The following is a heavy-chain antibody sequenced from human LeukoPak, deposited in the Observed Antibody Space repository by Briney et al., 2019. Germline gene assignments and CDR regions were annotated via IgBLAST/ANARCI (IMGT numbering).Heavy chain of an antibody. J-gene: IGHJ4*02. CDR1: GFTFTNYW. Sequence: PGGSLRLSCAASGFTFTNYWMSWVRQAPGKGLELVANIKQDGSEKYYVDSVKGRFTISRDNAKNSLYLQMNSLRAEDTAVYYCARDVGVVPYGDYDRSGYWGQGTLVTVSS. CDR3: ARDVGVVPYGDYDRSGY. D-gene: IGHD4-17*01. CDR2: IKQDGSEK. V-gene: IGHV3-7*01.